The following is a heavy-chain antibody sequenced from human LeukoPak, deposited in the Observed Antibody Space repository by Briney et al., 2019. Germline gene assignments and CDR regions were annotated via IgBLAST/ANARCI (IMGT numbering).Heavy chain of an antibody. CDR3: ARDLGPLWLE. V-gene: IGHV3-66*01. Sequence: GGSPRLSCAASGFTVSNNYMSWVRQAPGKGLEWVSVIYGGGSTYYADIVRGRFTISRDDSKNTLYLQMNSLRADDTAVYYCARDLGPLWLEWGQGTLVTVSS. D-gene: IGHD5-18*01. CDR1: GFTVSNNY. CDR2: IYGGGST. J-gene: IGHJ1*01.